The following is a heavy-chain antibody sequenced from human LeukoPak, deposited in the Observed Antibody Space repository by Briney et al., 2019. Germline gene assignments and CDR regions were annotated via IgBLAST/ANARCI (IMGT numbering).Heavy chain of an antibody. CDR1: GFTFSSYG. CDR2: IRYDGSNK. CDR3: ARGTDYDYVWGSYDRTYYFDY. Sequence: GGSLRLSCAASGFTFSSYGMHWVRQAPGKGLEWVAFIRYDGSNKYYADSVKGRFTISRDNSKNTLYLQMNSLRAEDTAVYYCARGTDYDYVWGSYDRTYYFDYWGQGTLVTVSS. V-gene: IGHV3-30*02. J-gene: IGHJ4*02. D-gene: IGHD3-16*01.